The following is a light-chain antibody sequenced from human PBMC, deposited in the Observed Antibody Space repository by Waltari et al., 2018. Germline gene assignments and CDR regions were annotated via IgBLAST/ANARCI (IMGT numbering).Light chain of an antibody. CDR1: SNDIGSYNY. CDR3: SSYTSSGTLV. CDR2: DVS. J-gene: IGLJ2*01. V-gene: IGLV2-14*03. Sequence: QSALTQPASVSGSPGQSITISCSGTSNDIGSYNYISWYQQHPGRAPTLMIYDVSDRPSGLSDRFSGSKSGNTASLSISGLQAEDEADYYCSSYTSSGTLVFGGGTKLTVL.